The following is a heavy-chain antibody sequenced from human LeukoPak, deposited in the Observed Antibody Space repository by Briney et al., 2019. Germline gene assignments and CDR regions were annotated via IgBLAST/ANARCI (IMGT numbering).Heavy chain of an antibody. Sequence: SQTLSLTCTVSGGSISSGGYYWSWIRQHPGKGLEWIGYIYYSGSTYYNPSLKSRVTISVDTSKNQFFLKLSSVTAADTAVYYCARGRLFDYLPEGDVWGKGTTVTVSS. V-gene: IGHV4-31*03. D-gene: IGHD4-11*01. J-gene: IGHJ6*04. CDR2: IYYSGST. CDR1: GGSISSGGYY. CDR3: ARGRLFDYLPEGDV.